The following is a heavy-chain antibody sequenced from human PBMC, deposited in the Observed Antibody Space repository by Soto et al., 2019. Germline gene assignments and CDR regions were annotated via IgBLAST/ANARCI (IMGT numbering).Heavy chain of an antibody. Sequence: EVQLLESGGGLVQPGGSLRLSCAASGFTFSSYAMSWVRQAPGKGLEWVSVVSGSGSSTYYADSVKGRFTISRDNSKNTLDLQMNSLRAEDTAVYYCAKGDGVGGWTSFDYWGQGTLVTVSS. CDR3: AKGDGVGGWTSFDY. D-gene: IGHD1-26*01. CDR1: GFTFSSYA. V-gene: IGHV3-23*01. J-gene: IGHJ4*02. CDR2: VSGSGSST.